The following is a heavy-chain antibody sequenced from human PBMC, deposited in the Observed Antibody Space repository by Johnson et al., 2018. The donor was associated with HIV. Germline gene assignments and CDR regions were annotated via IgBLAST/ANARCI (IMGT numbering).Heavy chain of an antibody. Sequence: VQLVESGGDLVQPGGSLRLSCVGSGFTFSTNWMHWVRQAPGKGLVWVSRINSDGSSTSYADSVKGRFTISRDNAKNTLYLQMDSLGAEDTAVYFCSRVQVLADAVFNIWGQGTMVTVAS. D-gene: IGHD3-3*02. CDR1: GFTFSTNW. V-gene: IGHV3-74*03. CDR2: INSDGSST. J-gene: IGHJ3*02. CDR3: SRVQVLADAVFNI.